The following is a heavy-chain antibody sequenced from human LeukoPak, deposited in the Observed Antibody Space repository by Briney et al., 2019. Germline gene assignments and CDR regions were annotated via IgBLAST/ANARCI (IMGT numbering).Heavy chain of an antibody. CDR1: GGSFSGYY. CDR2: INHSGST. D-gene: IGHD2-21*02. CDR3: ARDRCGGDCPLDY. V-gene: IGHV4-34*01. Sequence: PSETLSLTCAVYGGSFSGYYWSWIRQPPGKGLEWIGEINHSGSTNYNPSLKSRVTISVDTSKNQFSLKLTSVTAADTAVYYCARDRCGGDCPLDYWGQGTLVTVSS. J-gene: IGHJ4*02.